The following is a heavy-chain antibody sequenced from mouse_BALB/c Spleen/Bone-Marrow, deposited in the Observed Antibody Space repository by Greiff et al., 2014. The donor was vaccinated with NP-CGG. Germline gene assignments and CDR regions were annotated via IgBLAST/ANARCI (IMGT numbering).Heavy chain of an antibody. V-gene: IGHV1-9*01. CDR3: ARDSSDYLAWFAY. J-gene: IGHJ3*01. D-gene: IGHD3-2*01. CDR2: ILPGSDST. CDR1: GYTFSSYW. Sequence: QVQLQQSGAELMKPGASVKISCKATGYTFSSYWIEWVKQRPGHGLEWIGEILPGSDSTNYNESFKGKATFTADTSSNTAYMQLNSLTSEDSAVYFCARDSSDYLAWFAYWGQGTLATVSA.